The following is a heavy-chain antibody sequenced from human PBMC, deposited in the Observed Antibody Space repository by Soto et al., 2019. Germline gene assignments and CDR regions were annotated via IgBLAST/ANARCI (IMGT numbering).Heavy chain of an antibody. V-gene: IGHV5-51*01. CDR2: INPGDSDT. J-gene: IGHJ4*02. Sequence: ESLKMSFKGSGYSFSHYWIGWVRQIPGKGLEWMGIINPGDSDTRYSPSFQGRVTISADKSISTAYLQWSTLKASDTAMYYCARRGYCSSTTMGCDHFDYWGQGTLVTVSS. CDR3: ARRGYCSSTTMGCDHFDY. D-gene: IGHD2-2*01. CDR1: GYSFSHYW.